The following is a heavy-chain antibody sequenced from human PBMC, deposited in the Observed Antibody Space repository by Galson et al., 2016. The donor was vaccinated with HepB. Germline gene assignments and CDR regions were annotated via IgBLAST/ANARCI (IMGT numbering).Heavy chain of an antibody. D-gene: IGHD6-13*01. V-gene: IGHV3-48*03. J-gene: IGHJ4*02. Sequence: SLRLSCAASGFTFSRYEMNWVRQAPGKGLEWVSYISSSGTTIYYADSVKGRFTISRDNSKNTLSLQMNSLRAVDTAVYYCARGRGITAAGKGRSYYFDSWGQGTLVTVSS. CDR1: GFTFSRYE. CDR3: ARGRGITAAGKGRSYYFDS. CDR2: ISSSGTTI.